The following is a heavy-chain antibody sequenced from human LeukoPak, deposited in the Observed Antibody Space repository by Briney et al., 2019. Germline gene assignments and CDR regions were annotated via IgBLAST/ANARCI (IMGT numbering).Heavy chain of an antibody. CDR1: GGSISSGDYY. CDR2: IYYSGST. CDR3: ARAFQGGFWSGYPRWFDP. V-gene: IGHV4-30-4*08. J-gene: IGHJ5*02. D-gene: IGHD3-3*01. Sequence: SETLSLTCTVSGGSISSGDYYWGWIRQPPGKGLEWIGYIYYSGSTYYNPSLKSRVTISVDTSKNQFSLKLSSVTAADTAVYYCARAFQGGFWSGYPRWFDPWGQGTLVTVSS.